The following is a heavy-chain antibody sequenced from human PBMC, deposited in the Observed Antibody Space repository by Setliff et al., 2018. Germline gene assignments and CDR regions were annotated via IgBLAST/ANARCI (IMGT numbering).Heavy chain of an antibody. J-gene: IGHJ5*02. CDR3: ARDYQGGWFAP. Sequence: SETLSLTCTVSGGSIINSYYWSWIRQPAGKGLEWIGRISTSGNTNYNPSLKSRVTVSLDTSKNQFSLKLTSMTAADTAVYYCARDYQGGWFAPWGQGIMVTVSS. CDR1: GGSIINSYY. V-gene: IGHV4-4*07. D-gene: IGHD3-16*01. CDR2: ISTSGNT.